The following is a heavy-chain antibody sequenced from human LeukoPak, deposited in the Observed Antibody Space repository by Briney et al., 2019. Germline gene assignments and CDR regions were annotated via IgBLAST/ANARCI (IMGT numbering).Heavy chain of an antibody. V-gene: IGHV3-23*01. Sequence: PGGSLRLSCAASGFTFSSYAMSWVRQAPGKGLEWVSAISGSGGSTYYADSVKGRLTISRDNSKNTLYLQMNSLRAEDTAVYYCAKAGAYSGSYQSYFDYWGQGTLVTVSS. D-gene: IGHD1-26*01. J-gene: IGHJ4*02. CDR3: AKAGAYSGSYQSYFDY. CDR2: ISGSGGST. CDR1: GFTFSSYA.